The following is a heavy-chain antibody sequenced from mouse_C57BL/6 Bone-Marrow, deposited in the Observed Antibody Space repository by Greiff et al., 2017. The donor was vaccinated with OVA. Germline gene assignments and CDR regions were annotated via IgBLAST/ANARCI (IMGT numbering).Heavy chain of an antibody. V-gene: IGHV6-3*01. CDR3: TGDGSRGSMDY. Sequence: EVKVEESGGGLVQPGGSMKLSCVASGFTFSNYWMNWVRQSPEKGLEWVAQIRLKSDNYATHYAESVKGRFTISRDDSKSSVYLQMNNLRAEDTGIDYCTGDGSRGSMDYWGQGTSVTVSS. CDR2: IRLKSDNYAT. J-gene: IGHJ4*01. CDR1: GFTFSNYW. D-gene: IGHD1-1*01.